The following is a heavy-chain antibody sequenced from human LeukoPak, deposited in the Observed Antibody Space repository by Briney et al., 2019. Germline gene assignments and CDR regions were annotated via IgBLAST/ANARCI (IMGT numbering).Heavy chain of an antibody. D-gene: IGHD3-9*01. Sequence: ASVKVSCKASGYTFTGYYMHWVRQAPGQGLEWMGWINPNSGGTNYAQKFQGRVTMTRDTSISTAYMELSRLRSDDTAVYYCARSNALRYFDWLIDAFDIWGQGTMVTVSS. CDR1: GYTFTGYY. J-gene: IGHJ3*02. CDR2: INPNSGGT. V-gene: IGHV1-2*02. CDR3: ARSNALRYFDWLIDAFDI.